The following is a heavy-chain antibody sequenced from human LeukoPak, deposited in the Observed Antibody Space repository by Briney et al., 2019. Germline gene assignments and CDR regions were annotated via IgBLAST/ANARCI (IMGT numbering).Heavy chain of an antibody. D-gene: IGHD5-12*01. CDR2: ISASGGGT. J-gene: IGHJ4*02. CDR3: AKPYSGYDRFDY. CDR1: GFTFSSYA. V-gene: IGHV3-23*01. Sequence: AGGSLRLSCAASGFTFSSYAMSWVRQAPGKGLEWVSGISASGGGTYYADSVRGRFTISRDNSKNTLYLQMNSLRAEDTAVYYCAKPYSGYDRFDYWGQGTLVTVSS.